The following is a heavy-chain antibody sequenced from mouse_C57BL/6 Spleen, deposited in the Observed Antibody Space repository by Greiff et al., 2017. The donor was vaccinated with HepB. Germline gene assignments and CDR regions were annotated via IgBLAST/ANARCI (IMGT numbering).Heavy chain of an antibody. V-gene: IGHV1-82*01. CDR2: IYPGDGDT. CDR1: GYAFSSSW. CDR3: ARSGTGRGVAY. D-gene: IGHD3-3*01. J-gene: IGHJ2*01. Sequence: QVQLQQSGPELVKPGASVKISCKASGYAFSSSWMNWVKQRPGKGLEWIGRIYPGDGDTNYNGKFKGKATLTADKSSSTAYMQLSSLTSEDSAVYFCARSGTGRGVAYWGQGPPLTVSS.